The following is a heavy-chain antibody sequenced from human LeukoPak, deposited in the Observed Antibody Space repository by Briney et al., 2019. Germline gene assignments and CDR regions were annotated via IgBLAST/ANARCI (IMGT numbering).Heavy chain of an antibody. CDR3: ASKGIQPYYGMDV. J-gene: IGHJ6*02. Sequence: GGSLRLSCAASGFTFSSYAMSWVRQAPGKGLEWVSAISGSGGSTYYADSVKGRFTISRDNSKNTLYLQMNSLRAEDTAVYYCASKGIQPYYGMDVWGQGTTVTVSS. CDR1: GFTFSSYA. D-gene: IGHD5-18*01. CDR2: ISGSGGST. V-gene: IGHV3-23*01.